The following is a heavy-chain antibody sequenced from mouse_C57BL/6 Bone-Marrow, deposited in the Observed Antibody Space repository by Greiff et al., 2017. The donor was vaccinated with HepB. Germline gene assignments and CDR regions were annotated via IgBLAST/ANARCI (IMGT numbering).Heavy chain of an antibody. CDR3: ARDRGSRWYFDV. CDR1: GYTFTSYW. J-gene: IGHJ1*03. V-gene: IGHV1-61*01. Sequence: QVQLQQPGAELVRPGSSVKLSCKASGYTFTSYWMDWVKQRPGQGLEWIGNIYPSDSETHYNQKFKDKATLTVDKSSSTAYMQLSSLTSEDSAVYYCARDRGSRWYFDVWGTGTTVTVSS. CDR2: IYPSDSET. D-gene: IGHD1-1*01.